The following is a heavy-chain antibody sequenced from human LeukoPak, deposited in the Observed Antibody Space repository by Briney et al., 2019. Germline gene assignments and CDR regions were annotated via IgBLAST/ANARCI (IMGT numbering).Heavy chain of an antibody. CDR1: GFTFSSYS. CDR2: ISSSSSTI. CDR3: AREGVWSSSKDYNWFDP. V-gene: IGHV3-48*01. D-gene: IGHD6-6*01. J-gene: IGHJ5*02. Sequence: PGGSLRLSCAASGFTFSSYSMNWVRQAPGKGLEWVSYISSSSSTIYYADSVKGRFTISRDNAKNSLYLQMNSLRAEDTAVYYCAREGVWSSSKDYNWFDPWGQGTLVTVSS.